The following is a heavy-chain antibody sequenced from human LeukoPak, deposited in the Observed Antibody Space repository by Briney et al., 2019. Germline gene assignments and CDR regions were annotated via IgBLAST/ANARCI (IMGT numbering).Heavy chain of an antibody. CDR3: AKDRIPDGRYSIDF. CDR2: IVGNGGGI. CDR1: GFTFSTYA. V-gene: IGHV3-23*01. D-gene: IGHD2-15*01. Sequence: GRSLRLSCAASGFTFSTYAMDWVRQAPGKGLEWVSVIVGNGGGIQYADSVKGRFRISRDNAKNMLYLQMDSLRAEDTAVYYCAKDRIPDGRYSIDFWGQGTLVTVSS. J-gene: IGHJ4*02.